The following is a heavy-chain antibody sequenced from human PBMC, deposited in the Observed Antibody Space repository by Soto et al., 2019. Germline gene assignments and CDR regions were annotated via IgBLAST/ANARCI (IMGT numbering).Heavy chain of an antibody. CDR1: GFTVSSNY. V-gene: IGHV3-53*04. CDR2: SYSGGST. CDR3: ARDPNLYCSSTSCQRGY. Sequence: PGGSLRLSCAASGFTVSSNYMSWVRQAPGKGLEWVSVSYSGGSTYYADSVKGRFTISRHNSKNTLYLQMNSLRAEDTAVYYCARDPNLYCSSTSCQRGYWGQGTLVTVSS. J-gene: IGHJ4*02. D-gene: IGHD2-2*01.